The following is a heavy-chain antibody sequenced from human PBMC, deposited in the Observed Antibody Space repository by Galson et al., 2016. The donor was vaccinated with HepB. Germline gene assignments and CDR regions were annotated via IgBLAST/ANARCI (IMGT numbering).Heavy chain of an antibody. CDR2: IYHGDSDT. D-gene: IGHD2-21*02. J-gene: IGHJ3*02. CDR3: ARSEWVTANPGAFDI. CDR1: GYTFTTYW. Sequence: QSGAEVKKPGESLKISCKDSGYTFTTYWIGWVRQMPGTGLEWMGIIYHGDSDTRYSPSFQGQVTLSADKSINTAYLQWSSLKASDTAMYYCARSEWVTANPGAFDIWGQGTMVTVSS. V-gene: IGHV5-51*01.